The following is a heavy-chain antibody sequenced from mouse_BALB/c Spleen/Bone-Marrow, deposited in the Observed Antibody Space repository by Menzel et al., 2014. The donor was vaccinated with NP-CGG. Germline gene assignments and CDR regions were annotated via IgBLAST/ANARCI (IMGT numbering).Heavy chain of an antibody. CDR3: ASPLITTVVAPFAY. D-gene: IGHD1-1*01. CDR1: GDSITSGY. J-gene: IGHJ3*01. CDR2: ISYSGST. V-gene: IGHV3-8*02. Sequence: VMLVESGPSLVKPSQTLSLTCSVTGDSITSGYWNWIRTFPGNKLVYMGYISYSGSTYYNPSLKSRISITRDTSKNQYYLQLNSVTTEDTATYYCASPLITTVVAPFAYWGQGTLVTVSA.